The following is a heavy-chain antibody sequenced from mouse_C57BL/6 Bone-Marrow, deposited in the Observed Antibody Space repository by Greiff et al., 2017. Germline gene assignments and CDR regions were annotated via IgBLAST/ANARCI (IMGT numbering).Heavy chain of an antibody. CDR1: GYTFTSYW. CDR3: ARWYYGSKDY. J-gene: IGHJ2*01. CDR2: IDPSDSYT. Sequence: QVQLQQSGAELVMPGASVKLSCKASGYTFTSYWMHWVKQRPGQGLEWIGEIDPSDSYTNYNQKFKGKSTLTVDKSSSTAYMQLSSLTSEDSAVYYCARWYYGSKDYWGKGTTLTVSS. V-gene: IGHV1-69*01. D-gene: IGHD1-1*01.